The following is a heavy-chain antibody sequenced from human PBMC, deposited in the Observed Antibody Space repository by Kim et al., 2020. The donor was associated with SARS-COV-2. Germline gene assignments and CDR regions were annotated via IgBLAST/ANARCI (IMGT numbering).Heavy chain of an antibody. J-gene: IGHJ5*02. D-gene: IGHD3-16*01. CDR3: ARRLSNTSGWGRDVCAP. Sequence: SETLSLTCAVYGGSFSGYYWSWICKPQGTGKERIGEMNHSGRTNYNPTLTSRVTISVDTSKNQFSLTLNFVTAAATAASYCARRLSNTSGWGRDVCAPWG. CDR2: MNHSGRT. V-gene: IGHV4-34*01. CDR1: GGSFSGYY.